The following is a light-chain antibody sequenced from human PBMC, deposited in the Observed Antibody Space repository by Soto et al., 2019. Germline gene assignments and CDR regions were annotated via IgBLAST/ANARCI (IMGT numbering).Light chain of an antibody. V-gene: IGKV3-15*01. CDR3: QQDNTPPFT. CDR1: QSVSSN. Sequence: EVMMSQSPSTLSVSPGERATLSCRASQSVSSNLAWYRQKPGQAPRVLMYGASARATGIPARFSGSGSGTEFTLTISSQQSEVFAVYYRQQDNTPPFTFGQGTRLEI. J-gene: IGKJ5*01. CDR2: GAS.